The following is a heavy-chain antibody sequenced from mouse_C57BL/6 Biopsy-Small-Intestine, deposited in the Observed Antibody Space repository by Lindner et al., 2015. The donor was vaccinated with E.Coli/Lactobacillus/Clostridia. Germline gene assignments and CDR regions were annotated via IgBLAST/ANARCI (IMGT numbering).Heavy chain of an antibody. D-gene: IGHD1-1*01. J-gene: IGHJ4*01. CDR1: GYTFTSYG. CDR2: IYPRSGNT. V-gene: IGHV1-81*01. CDR3: ARRDGGYAMDY. Sequence: LQESGAELARPGASVKLSCKASGYTFTSYGISWVKQRTGQGLEWIGEIYPRSGNTYYNEKFKGKATLTADKSSSTAYMELRSLTSEDSAVYFCARRDGGYAMDYWGQGTSVTVSS.